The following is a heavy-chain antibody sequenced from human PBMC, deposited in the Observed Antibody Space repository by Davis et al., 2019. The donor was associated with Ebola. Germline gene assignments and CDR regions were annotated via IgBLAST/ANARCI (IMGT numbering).Heavy chain of an antibody. CDR3: VFPSGSWEWDAFDI. CDR2: ISSNGGST. V-gene: IGHV3-64D*06. D-gene: IGHD1-26*01. J-gene: IGHJ3*02. Sequence: GESLKISCSASGFTFSSYAMHWVRQAPGKGLEYVSAISSNGGSTYYADSVKSRFTISRDNSKNTLYLQMSSLRAEDTAVYYCVFPSGSWEWDAFDIWGQGTMVTVSS. CDR1: GFTFSSYA.